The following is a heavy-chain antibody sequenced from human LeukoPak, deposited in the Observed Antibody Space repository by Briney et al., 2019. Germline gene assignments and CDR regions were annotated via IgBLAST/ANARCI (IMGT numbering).Heavy chain of an antibody. V-gene: IGHV4-34*01. J-gene: IGHJ4*02. D-gene: IGHD1-20*01. Sequence: MASETLPLTCAVYGGSFSCYYWSWIRQPPGNGLELIGEINDNANTNYSPSLKSQVTISADTSNNQLSLKLSSVTASDTASYYCARGVGIYNWTPLFFDYWGQGTLVTVSP. CDR1: GGSFSCYY. CDR3: ARGVGIYNWTPLFFDY. CDR2: INDNANT.